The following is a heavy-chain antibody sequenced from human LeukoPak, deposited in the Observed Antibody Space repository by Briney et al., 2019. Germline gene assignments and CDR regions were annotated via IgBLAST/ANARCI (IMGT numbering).Heavy chain of an antibody. CDR1: GGSFSGYY. V-gene: IGHV4-34*01. Sequence: SETLSLTCAVYGGSFSGYYWSWIRQPPGKGLEWIGEINHSGSTNYNPSLKSRVTISVDTSKNQFSLKLSSVTAADTAVYYCARRSIYGSGRNTFDYWGQGTLVTVSS. J-gene: IGHJ4*02. D-gene: IGHD3-10*01. CDR2: INHSGST. CDR3: ARRSIYGSGRNTFDY.